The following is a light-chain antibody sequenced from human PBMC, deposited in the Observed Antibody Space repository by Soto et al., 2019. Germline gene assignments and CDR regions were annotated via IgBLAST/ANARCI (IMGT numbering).Light chain of an antibody. V-gene: IGKV1-39*01. CDR2: AAS. CDR1: QTIKTY. Sequence: DIQMTQSPSSLSASVGDEVTITCRASQTIKTYLNWYQLKPGKPPRLLIYAASSLQSGVPSRFSGSGSGTDFTLTISSLQPEDFATYSCQQSYNSPQTFGQGTKVDI. J-gene: IGKJ1*01. CDR3: QQSYNSPQT.